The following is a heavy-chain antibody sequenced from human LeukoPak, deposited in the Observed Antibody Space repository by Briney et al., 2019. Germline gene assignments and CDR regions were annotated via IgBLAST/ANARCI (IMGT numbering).Heavy chain of an antibody. CDR1: GFTFSTSA. V-gene: IGHV3-30-3*01. CDR2: LSYDGSNK. CDR3: ARNPVAKYYFDY. Sequence: PGGSLRLSCAASGFTFSTSAMHWVRQAPGKGLEWVALLSYDGSNKYYADSVKGRFTISRDNSKSTLLLQMNSLTAGDTAVYYCARNPVAKYYFDYWGQGTLVTVSS. J-gene: IGHJ4*02. D-gene: IGHD2-15*01.